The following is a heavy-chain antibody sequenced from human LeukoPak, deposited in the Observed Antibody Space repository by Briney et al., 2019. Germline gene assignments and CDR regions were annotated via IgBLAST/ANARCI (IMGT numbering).Heavy chain of an antibody. CDR3: AKTPRYYYDSSALGY. V-gene: IGHV3-23*01. D-gene: IGHD3-22*01. CDR1: GFTVSSNY. Sequence: PGGSLRLSCAASGFTVSSNYMSWVRQAPGKGLEWVSAISGSGGSTYYADSVKGRFTISRDNSKNTLYLQMNSLRAEDTAVYYCAKTPRYYYDSSALGYWGQGTLVTVSS. CDR2: ISGSGGST. J-gene: IGHJ4*02.